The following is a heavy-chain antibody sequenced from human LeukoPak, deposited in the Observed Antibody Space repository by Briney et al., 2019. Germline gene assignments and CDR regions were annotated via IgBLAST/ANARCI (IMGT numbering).Heavy chain of an antibody. V-gene: IGHV3-74*01. CDR3: ARGRDYAMDV. CDR2: IGNGGKTI. CDR1: GSTFSTSD. J-gene: IGHJ6*04. D-gene: IGHD3-10*01. Sequence: GGSLRLSCAGSGSTFSTSDLDWLRQTPGKALLGVSYIGNGGKTIIYADSVKGRFTISRDNAKNTLYLQMNSLRAEDTAVYYCARGRDYAMDVWGKGTTVTVSS.